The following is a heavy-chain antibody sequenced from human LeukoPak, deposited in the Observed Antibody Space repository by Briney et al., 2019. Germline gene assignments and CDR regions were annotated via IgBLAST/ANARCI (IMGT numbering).Heavy chain of an antibody. CDR2: IYYSGSS. J-gene: IGHJ3*02. D-gene: IGHD3-22*01. CDR3: ARDGITYYYDSSGYPNAFDI. CDR1: GGSISGYH. V-gene: IGHV4-59*01. Sequence: SETLSLTCNVSGGSISGYHWSWIRQPPGKGLEWLGYIYYSGSSNYNPSLKSRVTISADTSKNQFSLKLSSVTAADTAVYYCARDGITYYYDSSGYPNAFDIWGQGTMVTVSS.